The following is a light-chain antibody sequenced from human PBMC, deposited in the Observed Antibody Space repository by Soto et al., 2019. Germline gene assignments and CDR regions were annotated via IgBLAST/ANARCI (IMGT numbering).Light chain of an antibody. V-gene: IGLV2-8*01. CDR3: SSYAGNTVV. J-gene: IGLJ2*01. CDR2: EVT. Sequence: QSALTQPPSASGSPGQSVTISCTGTSSDVGGYNYVSWYQQHPGEAPKVMIYEVTKRPSGVPDRFSGSKSGNTASLTVSGLQAEDEADYYCSSYAGNTVVFGGGTQLTVL. CDR1: SSDVGGYNY.